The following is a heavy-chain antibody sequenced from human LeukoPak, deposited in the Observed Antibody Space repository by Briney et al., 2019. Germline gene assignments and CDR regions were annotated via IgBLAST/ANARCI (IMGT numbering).Heavy chain of an antibody. CDR1: GFTFSDYY. Sequence: PGGSLRLSCAASGFTFSDYYMSWIRQAPGKGLEWVSFVSISSGTIYYADSVKGRFRISRDNAKSSLDLEMNSLRAEDTAVYYCARAMSTFGGVRNYFDSWGQGTLVTVSS. V-gene: IGHV3-11*01. CDR2: VSISSGTI. D-gene: IGHD3-16*01. CDR3: ARAMSTFGGVRNYFDS. J-gene: IGHJ4*02.